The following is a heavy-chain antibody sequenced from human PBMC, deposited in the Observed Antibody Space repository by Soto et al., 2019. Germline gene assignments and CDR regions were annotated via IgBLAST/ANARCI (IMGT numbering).Heavy chain of an antibody. CDR1: DYIFTTYG. Sequence: ASVKVSCKASDYIFTTYGISWVRQAPGQGLEWMGWVSPYSNITNYAQKFQGRVTMTTETSTSTVYMELRSLRSDDTAMYYCARNGERDLGLNYYFYYGVHVWGQGTGVTVSS. CDR2: VSPYSNIT. V-gene: IGHV1-18*01. CDR3: ARNGERDLGLNYYFYYGVHV. J-gene: IGHJ6*02. D-gene: IGHD3-10*01.